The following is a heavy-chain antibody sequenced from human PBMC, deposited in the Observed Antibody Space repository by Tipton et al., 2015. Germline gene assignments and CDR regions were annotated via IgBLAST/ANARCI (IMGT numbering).Heavy chain of an antibody. CDR2: ISGDGGST. Sequence: SLRLSCAASGFTFSSYWIHWVRQAPGKGLVWVSAISGDGGSTYYADSVKGRFTISRDNSKITLYLQMNSLRAEDTAVYYCARDRGGDYYDSSGYLMGYFDYWGQGALVTVSS. J-gene: IGHJ4*02. CDR3: ARDRGGDYYDSSGYLMGYFDY. CDR1: GFTFSSYW. V-gene: IGHV3-23*01. D-gene: IGHD3-22*01.